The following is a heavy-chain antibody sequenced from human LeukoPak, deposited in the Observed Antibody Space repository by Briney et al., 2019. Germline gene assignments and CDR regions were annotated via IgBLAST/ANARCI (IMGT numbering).Heavy chain of an antibody. V-gene: IGHV3-48*01. Sequence: GGSLRLPCAASGFTFSSYSMNWVRQAPGKGLERVSYISSSSSTIYYADSVKGRFTISRDNAKNSLYLQMNSLRAEDTAVYYCARAPGYCSSPSCYPETYFDYWGQGTLVTVSS. CDR2: ISSSSSTI. D-gene: IGHD2-2*01. CDR3: ARAPGYCSSPSCYPETYFDY. J-gene: IGHJ4*02. CDR1: GFTFSSYS.